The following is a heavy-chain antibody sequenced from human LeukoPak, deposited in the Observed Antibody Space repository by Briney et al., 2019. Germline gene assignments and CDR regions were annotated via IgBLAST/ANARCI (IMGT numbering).Heavy chain of an antibody. D-gene: IGHD1-1*01. CDR3: ARARTTRAEIDY. CDR2: IYHSGST. J-gene: IGHJ4*02. CDR1: GFTFSNYDM. V-gene: IGHV4-4*02. Sequence: GSLRLSCAASGFTFSNYDMSWVRQPPGKGLEWIGEIYHSGSTNYNPSLKSRVTISVDKSKNQFSLKLSSVTAADTAVYYCARARTTRAEIDYWGQGTLVTVSS.